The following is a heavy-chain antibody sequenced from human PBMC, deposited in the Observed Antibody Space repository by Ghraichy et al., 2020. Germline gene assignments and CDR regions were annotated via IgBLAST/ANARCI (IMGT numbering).Heavy chain of an antibody. CDR3: AREGPQSTRLKGYCSSTSCYSHYYYMDV. D-gene: IGHD2-2*02. CDR1: GGSFSAYY. V-gene: IGHV4-34*01. Sequence: GSLRLSCAVYGGSFSAYYWNWIRQPPGKGLEWIGEINHSGSTNYNPSLKSRVTISVDTSKNQFSLKLSSVTAADTAVYYCAREGPQSTRLKGYCSSTSCYSHYYYMDVWGKGTTVTVSS. CDR2: INHSGST. J-gene: IGHJ6*03.